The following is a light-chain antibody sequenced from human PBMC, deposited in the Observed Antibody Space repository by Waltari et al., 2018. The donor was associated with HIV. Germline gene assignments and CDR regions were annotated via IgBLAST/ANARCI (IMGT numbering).Light chain of an antibody. J-gene: IGLJ2*01. CDR1: SSDVGGYNY. V-gene: IGLV2-14*01. CDR3: SSYTSSSTV. Sequence: QSALTQTASVSGSPGQSITISCTGTSSDVGGYNYVSWYQQHPCKAPKLMIYDVSKRPSGVSNRFSGSKSGNTASLTISGLQAEDEADYYCSSYTSSSTVFGGGTKLTVL. CDR2: DVS.